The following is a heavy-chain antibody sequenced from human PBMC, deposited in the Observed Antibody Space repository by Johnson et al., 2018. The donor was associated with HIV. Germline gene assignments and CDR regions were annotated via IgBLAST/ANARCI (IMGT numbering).Heavy chain of an antibody. D-gene: IGHD4-23*01. CDR3: ARGEDDGGNFGALDI. CDR1: GFTFSSYG. Sequence: QVQLVESGGGVVQPGGSLRLSCAASGFTFSSYGMHWVRQAPGKGLEWVAVISYDGSNKYYADSVRGRFTISRDNSKNTLYLQMNSLRDEDTAVYYCARGEDDGGNFGALDIWGQGTMVTVSS. CDR2: ISYDGSNK. J-gene: IGHJ3*02. V-gene: IGHV3-30*19.